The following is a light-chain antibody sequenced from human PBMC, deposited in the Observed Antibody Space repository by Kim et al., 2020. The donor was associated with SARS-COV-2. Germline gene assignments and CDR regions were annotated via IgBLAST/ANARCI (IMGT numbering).Light chain of an antibody. J-gene: IGLJ1*01. CDR2: GVS. Sequence: QSITISCTGTSSDVGSYNLVSWYQQHPGKAPKLMIYGVSKRTSGVSNRFSGSKSGNTASLTISGLQAEDEADYYCCSCAGSSTYVFGTGTKVTVL. CDR3: CSCAGSSTYV. V-gene: IGLV2-23*02. CDR1: SSDVGSYNL.